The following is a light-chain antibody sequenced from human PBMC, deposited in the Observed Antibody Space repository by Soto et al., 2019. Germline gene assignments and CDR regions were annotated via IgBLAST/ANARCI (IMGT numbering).Light chain of an antibody. V-gene: IGLV2-14*03. CDR3: CSSTTSSTYV. CDR1: SSDVGGYNY. CDR2: DVS. J-gene: IGLJ1*01. Sequence: QSVLTQPASVSGSPGQSIAISCTGTSSDVGGYNYVSWYQRHPGKAPKLMIYDVSNRPSGVSNRFSGSKSGNTASLTISGLQAEDEADYYCCSSTTSSTYVFGTGTKVTVL.